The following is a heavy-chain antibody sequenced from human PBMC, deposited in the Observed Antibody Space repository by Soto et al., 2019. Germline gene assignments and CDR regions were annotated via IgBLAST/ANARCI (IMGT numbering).Heavy chain of an antibody. CDR2: ISAYNGNT. V-gene: IGHV1-18*01. CDR3: ARNDIVVDPDLLFDY. CDR1: GYTFTSYG. J-gene: IGHJ4*02. Sequence: ASVKVSCKASGYTFTSYGISWVRQAPGQGLEWMGWISAYNGNTNYAQKLQGRVTMTTDTSTSTAYMELRSLRSDDTAVYYCARNDIVVDPDLLFDYWGQGTLVTVSS. D-gene: IGHD2-2*01.